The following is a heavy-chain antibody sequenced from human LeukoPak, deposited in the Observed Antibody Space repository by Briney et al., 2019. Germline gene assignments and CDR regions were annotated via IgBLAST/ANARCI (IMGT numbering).Heavy chain of an antibody. Sequence: SGPTLTNPRQPLTLTLSLPGCLLSTSGVGVGWIRQPPGKALYWLALIYWNDDKRSSPSLKNRLTITKDNSKNQVVLAMTNMDPVDTATDYCAQSTWRYCEHRGQGNL. CDR2: IYWNDDK. J-gene: IGHJ4*03. CDR1: GCLLSTSGVG. V-gene: IGHV2-5*01. CDR3: AQSTWRYCEH.